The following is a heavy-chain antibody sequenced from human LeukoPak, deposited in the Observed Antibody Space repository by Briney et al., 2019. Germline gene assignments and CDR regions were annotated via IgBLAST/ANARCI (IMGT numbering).Heavy chain of an antibody. J-gene: IGHJ4*02. CDR3: ARGRDGNNRVGVY. CDR1: GFTFSNYA. V-gene: IGHV3-64*01. Sequence: GGSLRLSCAASGFTFSNYAMHWVRQAPGKGLEYVSAISSNGNGTYYANTVKGRFTISRDNSKNTLYLQMGSLRADDMAVYYCARGRDGNNRVGVYWGQGTLVTVSS. D-gene: IGHD5-24*01. CDR2: ISSNGNGT.